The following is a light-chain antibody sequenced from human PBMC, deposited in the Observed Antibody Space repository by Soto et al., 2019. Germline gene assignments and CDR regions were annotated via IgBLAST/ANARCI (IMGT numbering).Light chain of an antibody. CDR2: RNN. CDR3: AAWDDSLSGQV. J-gene: IGLJ1*01. Sequence: QSALTQPPSASGTPGQRVTISCYGSSSNIGSNYVYWYQQLPGTAPKLLIYRNNQRPSGVPDRFSGSKSGTSASLAISGLRSEDEADYYCAAWDDSLSGQVFGTGTKV. V-gene: IGLV1-47*01. CDR1: SSNIGSNY.